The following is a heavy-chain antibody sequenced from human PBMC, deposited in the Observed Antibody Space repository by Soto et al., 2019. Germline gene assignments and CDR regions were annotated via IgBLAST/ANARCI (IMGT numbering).Heavy chain of an antibody. CDR2: IQSGGTT. CDR3: ARDDVLCDGGRCYGIPLDV. CDR1: GFTVSSKY. Sequence: EVQLVESGGGLVQPGGSLRLSCAASGFTVSSKYMTWVRQAPGKGLEWVSLIQSGGTTYYADSVKGRFTISRDTSENTRHLQMDSLRVEDTAVYYCARDDVLCDGGRCYGIPLDVWGNGTTVTVSS. J-gene: IGHJ6*04. D-gene: IGHD2-15*01. V-gene: IGHV3-66*01.